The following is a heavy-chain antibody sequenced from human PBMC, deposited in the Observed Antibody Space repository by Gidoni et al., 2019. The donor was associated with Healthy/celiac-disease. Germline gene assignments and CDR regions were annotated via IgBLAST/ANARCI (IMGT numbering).Heavy chain of an antibody. Sequence: QVQLQESGPGLVKPSETLSLTCTVSGGSISSYYWSWIRQPPGKGLEWIGYIYYSGSTNYNPSLKSRVTISVDTSKNQFSLKLSSVTAADTAVYYCARHRDSNWGHFDSWGRGTLVTVSS. V-gene: IGHV4-59*08. CDR3: ARHRDSNWGHFDS. J-gene: IGHJ4*02. D-gene: IGHD7-27*01. CDR2: IYYSGST. CDR1: GGSISSYY.